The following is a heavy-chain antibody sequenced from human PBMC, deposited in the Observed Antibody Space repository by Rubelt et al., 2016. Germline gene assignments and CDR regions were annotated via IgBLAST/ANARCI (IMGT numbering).Heavy chain of an antibody. Sequence: QLQLQESGPGLVKPSETLSLTCTVSGGSISSSSYYWGWIRQPPGKGLEWIGSIYYTGSTYYNPSLKSGATISEDTSKNQSSLKLSSVTAADTAVYYCAGDVGRAANFDSWGQGTLVTVSS. CDR2: IYYTGST. CDR3: AGDVGRAANFDS. J-gene: IGHJ4*02. V-gene: IGHV4-39*07. CDR1: GGSISSSSYY. D-gene: IGHD6-25*01.